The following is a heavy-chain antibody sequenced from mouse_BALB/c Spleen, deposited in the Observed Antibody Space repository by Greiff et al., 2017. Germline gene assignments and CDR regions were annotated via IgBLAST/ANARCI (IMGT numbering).Heavy chain of an antibody. Sequence: CTASGFDFSRYWMSWVRQAPGKGLEWIGEINPDSSTINYTPSLKDKFIISRDNAKNTLYLQMSKVRSEDTALYYCARLGWLLRAMDYWGQGTSVTVSS. J-gene: IGHJ4*01. CDR3: ARLGWLLRAMDY. V-gene: IGHV4-1*02. CDR2: INPDSSTI. CDR1: GFDFSRYW. D-gene: IGHD2-3*01.